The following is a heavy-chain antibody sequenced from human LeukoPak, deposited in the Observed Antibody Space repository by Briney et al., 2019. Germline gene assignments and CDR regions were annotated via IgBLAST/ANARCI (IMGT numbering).Heavy chain of an antibody. CDR2: ISWNSGSI. CDR3: AKVGKYQLLLYYFDY. D-gene: IGHD2-2*01. Sequence: PGGSLRLSCAASGFTFDDYAMHWVRQAPGKGLEWVSGISWNSGSIGYADSVKGRFTISRDNAKNSLYLQMNSLRAEDTALYYCAKVGKYQLLLYYFDYWGQGTLVAVSS. V-gene: IGHV3-9*01. J-gene: IGHJ4*02. CDR1: GFTFDDYA.